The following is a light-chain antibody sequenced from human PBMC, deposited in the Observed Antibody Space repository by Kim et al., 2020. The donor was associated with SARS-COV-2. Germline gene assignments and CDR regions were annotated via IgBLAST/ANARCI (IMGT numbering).Light chain of an antibody. CDR3: QAWDSSTEVV. V-gene: IGLV3-1*01. CDR1: KLGDKY. Sequence: SYELTRPPSVSVSPGQTASITCSGDKLGDKYACWYQQKPGQSPVLVIYQDSKRPSGIPERFSGSNSGNTATLTISGTQAMDEADYYCQAWDSSTEVVFGG. CDR2: QDS. J-gene: IGLJ2*01.